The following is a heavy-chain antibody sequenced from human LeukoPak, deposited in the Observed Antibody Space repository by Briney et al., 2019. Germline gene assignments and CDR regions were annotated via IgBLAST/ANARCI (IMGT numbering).Heavy chain of an antibody. Sequence: GASAKDSCKASGDTFTSSYFHWVRQAPRQGLEWMGILNPSGGSTSYAQQFQGRVTMTRDTSTRTVYMDLSSLRSEDTAVYYCARDVEGMTWIQLWLGVSAFDIWGQGTMVTVSS. D-gene: IGHD5-18*01. CDR3: ARDVEGMTWIQLWLGVSAFDI. J-gene: IGHJ3*02. CDR1: GDTFTSSY. CDR2: LNPSGGST. V-gene: IGHV1-46*01.